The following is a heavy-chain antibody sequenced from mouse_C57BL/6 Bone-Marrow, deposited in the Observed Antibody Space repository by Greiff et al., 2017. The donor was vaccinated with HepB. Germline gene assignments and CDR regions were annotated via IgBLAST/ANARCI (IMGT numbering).Heavy chain of an antibody. CDR1: GFNIKDYY. J-gene: IGHJ4*01. V-gene: IGHV14-1*01. CDR3: TYYGSSYEDAMDY. D-gene: IGHD1-1*01. Sequence: VQLQQSGAELVRPGASVKLSCTASGFNIKDYYMHWVKQRPEQGLEWIGRIDPEDGDTEYAPKFQGKATMTADTSSNPAYLQLSSLTSEDTAVYYCTYYGSSYEDAMDYWGQGTSVTVSS. CDR2: IDPEDGDT.